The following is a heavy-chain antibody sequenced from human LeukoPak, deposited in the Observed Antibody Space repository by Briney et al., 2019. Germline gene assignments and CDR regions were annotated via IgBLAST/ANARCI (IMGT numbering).Heavy chain of an antibody. D-gene: IGHD2-15*01. V-gene: IGHV3-21*01. J-gene: IGHJ6*02. CDR2: ISSSSSYI. CDR3: ARYCSGGSRYHRDYYGMDV. Sequence: PGGSLRLSCAASGFTFSSYSMNWVRQAPGKGLEWVSSISSSSSYIYYADSVKGRFTISRDNAKNSLYLQMNSLRAEDTAVYYCARYCSGGSRYHRDYYGMDVWGQGTTVTVSS. CDR1: GFTFSSYS.